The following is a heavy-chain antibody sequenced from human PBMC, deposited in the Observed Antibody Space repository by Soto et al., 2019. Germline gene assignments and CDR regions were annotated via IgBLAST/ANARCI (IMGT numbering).Heavy chain of an antibody. J-gene: IGHJ5*01. CDR2: IYPDDSDT. CDR1: GYSFTNYW. D-gene: IGHD3-10*01. CDR3: ARHQDGSISWFDS. Sequence: GESLKISCKGSGYSFTNYWIGWVRQMPGKGLEWMGFIYPDDSDTRYSPSFQGQVTISADKSTSTAYLQWSSLKASDTAMYYCARHQDGSISWFDSWGQGTLVTVSS. V-gene: IGHV5-51*01.